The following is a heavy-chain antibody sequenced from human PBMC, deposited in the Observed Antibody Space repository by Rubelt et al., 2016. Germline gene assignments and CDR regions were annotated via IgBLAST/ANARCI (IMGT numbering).Heavy chain of an antibody. D-gene: IGHD3-22*01. J-gene: IGHJ4*02. CDR2: IGVTSRRI. Sequence: EVQLVESGGGLVQPGGSLRLSCAASGFTFSSYSMNWVRQAPGKGLEWVSYIGVTSRRIYYADSVRGRFTISRDNAKNSLYLQMNSLRAEDTAVYYCARCYDRSGYPATPFDYWGQGTLVPVSS. CDR1: GFTFSSYS. V-gene: IGHV3-48*04. CDR3: ARCYDRSGYPATPFDY.